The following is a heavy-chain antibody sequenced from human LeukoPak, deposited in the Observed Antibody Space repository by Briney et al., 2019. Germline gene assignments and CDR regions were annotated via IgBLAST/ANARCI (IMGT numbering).Heavy chain of an antibody. CDR3: TRVGYIDEGIDY. D-gene: IGHD5-24*01. V-gene: IGHV3-21*01. CDR2: ISSSSSYI. CDR1: GFTFSSYS. Sequence: GGSLRLSCAASGFTFSSYSMNWVRQAPGKGLEWVSSISSSSSYIYYADSVKGRFTISRDNAENSLYLQMNSLRAEDTAVYYCTRVGYIDEGIDYWGQGTLVTVSS. J-gene: IGHJ4*02.